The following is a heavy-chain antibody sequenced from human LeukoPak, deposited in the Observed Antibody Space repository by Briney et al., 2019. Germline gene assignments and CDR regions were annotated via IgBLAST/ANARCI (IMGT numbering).Heavy chain of an antibody. CDR3: AKRDRHYGMDV. D-gene: IGHD5-24*01. CDR2: INTNTGNP. Sequence: ASVKVSCKASGYTFTSYAMNWVRQAPGQGLEWMGWINTNTGNPTCAQGFTGRFVFSLDTSVTTAYLQISSLKAEDTAVYYCAKRDRHYGMDVWGQGTTVTVSS. J-gene: IGHJ6*02. V-gene: IGHV7-4-1*02. CDR1: GYTFTSYA.